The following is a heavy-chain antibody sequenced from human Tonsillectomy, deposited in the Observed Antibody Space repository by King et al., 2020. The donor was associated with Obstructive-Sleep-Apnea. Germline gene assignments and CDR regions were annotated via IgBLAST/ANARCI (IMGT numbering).Heavy chain of an antibody. CDR1: GFTVSSNY. D-gene: IGHD4-11*01. CDR2: IYSGGST. J-gene: IGHJ2*01. CDR3: ARFWTTTVTTPRFVPYWYFDL. V-gene: IGHV3-53*04. Sequence: QLVQSGGGLVQPGGSLRLSCAASGFTVSSNYMSWVRQAPGKGLEWVSVIYSGGSTYYADSVKGRFTISRHNSKNTLYLQMNSLRAEDTAVYYCARFWTTTVTTPRFVPYWYFDLWGRGTLVTVSS.